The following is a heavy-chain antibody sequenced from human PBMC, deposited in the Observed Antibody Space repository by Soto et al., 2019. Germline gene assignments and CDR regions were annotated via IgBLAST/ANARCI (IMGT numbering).Heavy chain of an antibody. CDR2: IRDKANSYAT. Sequence: EVQLVESGGGLVQPGGSLKLSCAASGFTFSGSAMHWVRKASGKGLEWVGRIRDKANSYATVYTASVKGRFTISRDDSKNTAYLQMNSLKTEVTAVYYCTRLYCGGDCDFDSWGQGTLVTVSS. V-gene: IGHV3-73*02. D-gene: IGHD2-21*02. CDR3: TRLYCGGDCDFDS. CDR1: GFTFSGSA. J-gene: IGHJ4*02.